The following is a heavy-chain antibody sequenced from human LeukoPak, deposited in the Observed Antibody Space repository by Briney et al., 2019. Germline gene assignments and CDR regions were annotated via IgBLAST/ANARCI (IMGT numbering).Heavy chain of an antibody. Sequence: GGSLRLSCAASGFTFSDYSMNWVRQAPGKGLEWVSYIGRRSTTIYYADSVKGRFTISRDDAENSLYLQMSSLRVEDTAIYYCVRDHNWNYDYWGQGALVTVSS. D-gene: IGHD1-7*01. CDR3: VRDHNWNYDY. V-gene: IGHV3-48*01. CDR2: IGRRSTTI. J-gene: IGHJ4*02. CDR1: GFTFSDYS.